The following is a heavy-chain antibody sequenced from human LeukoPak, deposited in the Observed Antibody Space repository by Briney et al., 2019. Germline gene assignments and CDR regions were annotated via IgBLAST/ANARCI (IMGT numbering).Heavy chain of an antibody. CDR2: INSDGSST. Sequence: GGSLRLSCAASGFTFSTYWMHWVRQAPGEGLVWLSRINSDGSSTTYADSVKGRFTISRDNSKNTLYLQMNSLRAEDTAVYYCAKGSDYDSKYYYYYMDVWGKGTMVTVSS. J-gene: IGHJ6*03. V-gene: IGHV3-74*01. D-gene: IGHD3-22*01. CDR3: AKGSDYDSKYYYYYMDV. CDR1: GFTFSTYW.